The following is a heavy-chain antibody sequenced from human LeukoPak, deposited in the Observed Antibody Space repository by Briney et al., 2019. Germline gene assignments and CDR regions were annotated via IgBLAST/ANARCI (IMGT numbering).Heavy chain of an antibody. CDR2: IYHSGST. Sequence: SETLSLTCTVSGYSISSGYYWGWIRQPPGKGLEWIGSIYHSGSTYYNPSLKSRVTISVDTSKNQFSLNLSSVTAADTAVYYCARGVGYGDYQYNWFDPWGQGTLVTVSS. CDR1: GYSISSGYY. CDR3: ARGVGYGDYQYNWFDP. D-gene: IGHD4-17*01. V-gene: IGHV4-38-2*02. J-gene: IGHJ5*02.